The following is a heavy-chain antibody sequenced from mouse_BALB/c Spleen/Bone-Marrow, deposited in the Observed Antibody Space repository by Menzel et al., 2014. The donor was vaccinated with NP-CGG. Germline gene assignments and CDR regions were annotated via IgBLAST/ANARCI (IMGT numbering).Heavy chain of an antibody. D-gene: IGHD2-3*01. CDR3: ARAGYDGYPWYFDV. CDR1: GFTFSDYG. V-gene: IGHV5-15*02. J-gene: IGHJ1*01. Sequence: EVKLMESGGGLVQPGGSRKLSCAASGFTFSDYGMAWVRQAPGKGPVWVAFISNLAYSIYYADTVTGRFTISRENAKNTLYLEISSLRSEDSAMYYCARAGYDGYPWYFDVWGAGTTVTVSS. CDR2: ISNLAYSI.